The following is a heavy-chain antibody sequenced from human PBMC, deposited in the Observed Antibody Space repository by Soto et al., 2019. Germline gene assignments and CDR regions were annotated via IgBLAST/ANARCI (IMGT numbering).Heavy chain of an antibody. Sequence: EVQLVESGGGLVQPGGSLRLSCAASGFTFSEYWMSWVRQAPGKGLEWVANIKRDGSEKYYVDSVRGRFTISRDNAKNSLYLQMNSLRVEDTAVYFCARDPLGYFGSGNYPMDVWGQGTTVTVSS. CDR1: GFTFSEYW. CDR2: IKRDGSEK. V-gene: IGHV3-7*04. D-gene: IGHD3-10*01. CDR3: ARDPLGYFGSGNYPMDV. J-gene: IGHJ6*02.